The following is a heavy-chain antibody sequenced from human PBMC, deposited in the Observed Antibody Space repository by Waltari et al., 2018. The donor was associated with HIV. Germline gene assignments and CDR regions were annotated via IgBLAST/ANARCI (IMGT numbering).Heavy chain of an antibody. Sequence: EVQLLESGGGLVQPGGSLRFSCTASGFTFSSYAMNWVRQAPGKGLEWVSGISGSGGSTYYADYVKGRFTISRDNSKNTLYLQMISLRAEDTAVYYCAKNGVLGRWLDPWGQGTLVTVSS. J-gene: IGHJ5*02. CDR3: AKNGVLGRWLDP. D-gene: IGHD2-8*02. CDR1: GFTFSSYA. CDR2: ISGSGGST. V-gene: IGHV3-23*01.